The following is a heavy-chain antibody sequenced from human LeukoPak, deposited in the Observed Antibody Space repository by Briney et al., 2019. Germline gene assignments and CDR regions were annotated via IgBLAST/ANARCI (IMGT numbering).Heavy chain of an antibody. V-gene: IGHV3-7*01. CDR1: GFTFSTYW. CDR3: ARHKTMIVVAPGDA. CDR2: IKQDGTEK. D-gene: IGHD3-22*01. J-gene: IGHJ5*02. Sequence: GGSLRLSCAASGFTFSTYWMTWVRQAPGEGREWVANIKQDGTEKHYVDSGKGRFTVSRDNAKNSLYLQMNSLRADDTAVYFCARHKTMIVVAPGDAWGQGTLVTVSS.